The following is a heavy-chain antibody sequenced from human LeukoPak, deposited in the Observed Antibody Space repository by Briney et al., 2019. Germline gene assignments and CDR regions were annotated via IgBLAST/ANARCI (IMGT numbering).Heavy chain of an antibody. Sequence: GASVKVSCKASGYTFTGYYMHWVRQAPGQGLEWMGWINPNSGGTNYAQKFQGRVTMTRDTSISTVYMELSRLRSDDTAVYYCAREVFWSGNNWFDPWGQGTLVTVSS. CDR1: GYTFTGYY. J-gene: IGHJ5*02. CDR3: AREVFWSGNNWFDP. CDR2: INPNSGGT. D-gene: IGHD3-3*01. V-gene: IGHV1-2*02.